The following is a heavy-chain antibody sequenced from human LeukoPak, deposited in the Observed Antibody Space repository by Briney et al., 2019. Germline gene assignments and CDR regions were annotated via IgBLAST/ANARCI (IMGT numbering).Heavy chain of an antibody. D-gene: IGHD1-26*01. CDR1: GFTFSNDW. CDR2: IKFDGSST. V-gene: IGHV3-74*01. Sequence: PGGSLRLSCAASGFTFSNDWMHWVRQAPGKGLVWVSRIKFDGSSTNYADFVKGRFTISRDNARNTVYLQMNSLGAEDTAVYYCAREYSGSYFHYWGQGTLVTVSS. J-gene: IGHJ4*02. CDR3: AREYSGSYFHY.